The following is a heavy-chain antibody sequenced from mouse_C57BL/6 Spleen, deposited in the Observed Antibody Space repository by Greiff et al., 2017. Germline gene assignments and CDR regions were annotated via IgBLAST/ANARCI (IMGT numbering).Heavy chain of an antibody. CDR1: GYSITSGYY. D-gene: IGHD2-10*01. Sequence: EVQLQESGPGLVKPSQSLSLTCSVTGYSITSGYYWNWIRQFPGNKLEWMGYINYDGSNNYNPSLKNQISITRDTSKNQFFLKLNSVTTEDTATYYCARGLLNFDYWGQGTTLTVSS. V-gene: IGHV3-6*01. CDR3: ARGLLNFDY. CDR2: INYDGSN. J-gene: IGHJ2*01.